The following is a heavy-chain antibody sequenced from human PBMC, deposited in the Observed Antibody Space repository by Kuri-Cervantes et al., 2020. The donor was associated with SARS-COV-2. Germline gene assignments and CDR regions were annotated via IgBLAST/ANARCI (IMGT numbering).Heavy chain of an antibody. Sequence: ASVKVSCKASGYTFTSYAMNWVRQAPGQGLEWMGWINTNTGNPTYAQGFTGRFVFSLDTSVSTAYLQISSLKAEDTAVYYCARHYDILTGYGMDVWGQGTTVTVSS. CDR2: INTNTGNP. V-gene: IGHV7-4-1*02. CDR3: ARHYDILTGYGMDV. J-gene: IGHJ6*02. D-gene: IGHD3-9*01. CDR1: GYTFTSYA.